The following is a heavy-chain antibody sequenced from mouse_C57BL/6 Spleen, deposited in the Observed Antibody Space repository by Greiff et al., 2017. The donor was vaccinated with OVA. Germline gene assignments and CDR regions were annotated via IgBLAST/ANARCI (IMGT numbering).Heavy chain of an antibody. Sequence: QVQLKESGAELVRPGTSVKVSCKASGYAFTNYLIEWVKQRPGQGLEWIGVINPGSGGTNYNEKFKGKATLTAYKSSSTAYMQLSSLTSEDSAVYFCARWDGSSYDWYFDVWGTGTTVTVSS. CDR2: INPGSGGT. CDR3: ARWDGSSYDWYFDV. CDR1: GYAFTNYL. D-gene: IGHD1-1*01. J-gene: IGHJ1*03. V-gene: IGHV1-54*01.